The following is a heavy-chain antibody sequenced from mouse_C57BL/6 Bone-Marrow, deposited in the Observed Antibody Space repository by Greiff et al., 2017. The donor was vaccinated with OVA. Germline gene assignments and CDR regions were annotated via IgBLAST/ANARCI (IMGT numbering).Heavy chain of an antibody. Sequence: VQLPQSGAEPPIPVASVKLSCTASGFNIKDDYMHWVKQRPEQGLEWIGWIDPENGDTEYASKFQGKATITADTSSNTAYLQLSSLTSEDTAVYYCTSYGNFDYWGQGTTLTVSS. CDR1: GFNIKDDY. CDR2: IDPENGDT. V-gene: IGHV14-4*01. D-gene: IGHD2-1*01. CDR3: TSYGNFDY. J-gene: IGHJ2*01.